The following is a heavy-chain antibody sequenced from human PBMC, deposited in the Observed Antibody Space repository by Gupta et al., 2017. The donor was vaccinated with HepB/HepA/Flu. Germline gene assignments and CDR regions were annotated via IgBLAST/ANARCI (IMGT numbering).Heavy chain of an antibody. D-gene: IGHD3-22*01. V-gene: IGHV4-34*01. J-gene: IGHJ5*02. CDR3: AIGSPGYSDSSGYPRAAPVRSWFDP. CDR2: ISHSGST. CDR1: GGSFSGYY. Sequence: QVLLQQWGAGLLKPSETLSLARAVYGGSFSGYYWSWIRESPGKGLEWIGEISHSGSTNYNPSLKSRVTISVDTSKSQFSLKLTSVTAADTAIYYCAIGSPGYSDSSGYPRAAPVRSWFDPCCQGTLVTVSS.